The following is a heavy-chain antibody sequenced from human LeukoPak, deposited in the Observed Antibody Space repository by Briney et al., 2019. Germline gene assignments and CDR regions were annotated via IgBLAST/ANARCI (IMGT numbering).Heavy chain of an antibody. CDR3: ARRAELGMRYFDS. CDR1: GYNLTNYW. D-gene: IGHD3-16*01. V-gene: IGHV5-51*01. Sequence: PGESLKISCKGSGYNLTNYWIGWVRQMPGTGLQWMGIIYLGDSDTRYSPSFQTQVTISVDKSTNTAYLQWTSLKASDTAIYFCARRAELGMRYFDSWGQGALVTVSS. CDR2: IYLGDSDT. J-gene: IGHJ4*02.